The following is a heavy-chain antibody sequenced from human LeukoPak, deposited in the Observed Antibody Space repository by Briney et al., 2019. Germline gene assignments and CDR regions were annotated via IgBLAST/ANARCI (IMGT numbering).Heavy chain of an antibody. D-gene: IGHD1-26*01. CDR3: ARAAGKWELRDYYFDY. Sequence: SETLSLTCTVSGGPISSRSYYWGWIRQPPGKGLEWIGIIYYSGSTYSNPSLRSRVTISVDTSKNQFSLKLSSVTAADTAVYYCARAAGKWELRDYYFDYWGEGTLVTVSS. CDR1: GGPISSRSYY. CDR2: IYYSGST. J-gene: IGHJ4*02. V-gene: IGHV4-39*07.